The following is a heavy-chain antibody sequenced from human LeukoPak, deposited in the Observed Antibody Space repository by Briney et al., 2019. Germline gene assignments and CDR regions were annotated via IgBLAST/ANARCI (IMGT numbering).Heavy chain of an antibody. V-gene: IGHV3-23*01. CDR3: AKDPDYGDYFTFDP. D-gene: IGHD4-17*01. CDR1: GFTFSSYA. CDR2: ISGSGGST. Sequence: GGSLRLSCAASGFTFSSYAMSWVRQAPGKGLEWVSAISGSGGSTYYVDSVKGRFTISRDNSKNTLYLQMNSLRAEDTAVYYCAKDPDYGDYFTFDPWGQGTLVTVSS. J-gene: IGHJ5*02.